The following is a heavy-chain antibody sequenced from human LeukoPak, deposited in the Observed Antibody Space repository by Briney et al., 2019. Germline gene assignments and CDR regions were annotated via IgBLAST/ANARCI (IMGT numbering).Heavy chain of an antibody. CDR2: INHRGST. Sequence: PSGTLSLTFSVFGVSFSGYYWSWIGQPPGKGLGWIGEINHRGSTNYNPSLKNRVTISVDTSKNQFSLTLVSVTAAHSACYYCSRVAEIFAYWGQGTLVPVSS. D-gene: IGHD1-14*01. CDR3: SRVAEIFAY. CDR1: GVSFSGYY. V-gene: IGHV4-34*01. J-gene: IGHJ4*02.